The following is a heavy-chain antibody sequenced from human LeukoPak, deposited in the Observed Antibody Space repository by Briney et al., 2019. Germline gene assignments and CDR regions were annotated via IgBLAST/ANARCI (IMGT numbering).Heavy chain of an antibody. CDR2: INPNSGGT. V-gene: IGHV1-2*02. CDR1: GYTFTGYY. D-gene: IGHD5-24*01. J-gene: IGHJ4*02. Sequence: GASVKVSCKASGYTFTGYYMHWVRQAPGQGLEWMGWINPNSGGTNYAQKFQGRVTMTRDTSISTAYMELSRLRSDDTAVYYCARDGWGDGYNYVDYWGQGTLVTVSS. CDR3: ARDGWGDGYNYVDY.